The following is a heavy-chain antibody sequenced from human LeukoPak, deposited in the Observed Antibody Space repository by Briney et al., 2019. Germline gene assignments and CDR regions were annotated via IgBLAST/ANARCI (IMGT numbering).Heavy chain of an antibody. J-gene: IGHJ4*02. D-gene: IGHD3-9*01. CDR2: INPNSGGT. CDR3: AREGAFYDILTGYYNATNYFDY. V-gene: IGHV1-2*02. Sequence: ASVKVSCKASGYTFTGYYMHWVRQAPGQGLEWMGWINPNSGGTNYAQKFQGSVTMTRDTSISTAYMELSRLRSDDTAVYYCAREGAFYDILTGYYNATNYFDYWGQGTLVTVSS. CDR1: GYTFTGYY.